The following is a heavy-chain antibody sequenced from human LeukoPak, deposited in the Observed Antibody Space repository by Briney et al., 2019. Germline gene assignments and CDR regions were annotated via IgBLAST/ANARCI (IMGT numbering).Heavy chain of an antibody. CDR1: GVSISSSNSY. V-gene: IGHV4-39*01. J-gene: IGHJ4*02. D-gene: IGHD3/OR15-3a*01. CDR2: IYYSGNT. Sequence: PSETLSLTCTVSGVSISSSNSYWDWIRQPPGKGLKWIGSIYYSGNTYYNASLKSQVSISIDTSKNQFSLRLTSVTAANTAVYYCARQTGSGLFILPGGQGTLVTVSS. CDR3: ARQTGSGLFILP.